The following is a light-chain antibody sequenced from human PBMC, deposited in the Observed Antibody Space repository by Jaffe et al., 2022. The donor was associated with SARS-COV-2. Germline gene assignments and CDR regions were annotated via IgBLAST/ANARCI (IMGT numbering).Light chain of an antibody. CDR2: AAS. V-gene: IGKV1-9*01. J-gene: IGKJ3*01. CDR3: QQANTYPLA. Sequence: DIQLTQSPSFLSASVGDRVTITCRARLPISNYLAWYQQKPGKAPKLLVYAASTLQSGVPSRFSGSGSGTEFTLTISSLQPEDFATYFCQQANTYPLAFGPGTKVDIK. CDR1: LPISNY.